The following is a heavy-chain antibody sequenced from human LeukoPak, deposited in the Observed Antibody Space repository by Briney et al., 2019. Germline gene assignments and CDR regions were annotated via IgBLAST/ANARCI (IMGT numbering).Heavy chain of an antibody. J-gene: IGHJ4*02. V-gene: IGHV1-2*06. CDR3: ASSITIFGVVIKAFDY. CDR2: INPNSGGT. Sequence: GASVKVSCRASGYTFTGYYMHWVRQAPGQGLEWMGRINPNSGGTNYAQKFQGRVTMTRDTSISTAYMELSRLRSDDTAVYYCASSITIFGVVIKAFDYWGQGTLVTVSS. D-gene: IGHD3-3*01. CDR1: GYTFTGYY.